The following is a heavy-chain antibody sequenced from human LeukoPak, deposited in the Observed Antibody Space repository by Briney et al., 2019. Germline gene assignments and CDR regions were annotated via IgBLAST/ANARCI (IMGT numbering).Heavy chain of an antibody. J-gene: IGHJ6*03. CDR1: GYSFPSYW. V-gene: IGHV5-51*01. D-gene: IGHD2/OR15-2a*01. Sequence: GESLKISCKGSGYSFPSYWIGWVRQMPGKGLEWMGIIYPGDSDTRYSPSFQGQVTISTDKSISTAYLQWSSLKASHTAMYYCARNRDYYMDVWGKGTTVTVSS. CDR2: IYPGDSDT. CDR3: ARNRDYYMDV.